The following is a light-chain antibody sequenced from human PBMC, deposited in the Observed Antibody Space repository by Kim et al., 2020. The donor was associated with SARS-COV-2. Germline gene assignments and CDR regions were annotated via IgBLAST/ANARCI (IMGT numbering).Light chain of an antibody. CDR1: SSNIGSNT. J-gene: IGLJ2*01. Sequence: GQRVNISCSGSSSNIGSNTVNWYQQLPGTAPKLLIYSKNQRPSGVPDRFSGSKSGTSASLAISGLQSEDEADYYCAAWDDSLNGVVFGGGTQLTVL. V-gene: IGLV1-44*01. CDR2: SKN. CDR3: AAWDDSLNGVV.